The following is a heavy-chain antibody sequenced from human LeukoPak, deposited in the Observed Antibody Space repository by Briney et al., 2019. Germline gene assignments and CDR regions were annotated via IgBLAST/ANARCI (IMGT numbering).Heavy chain of an antibody. CDR3: ARVGYSSGWGHFDY. CDR1: GGSFSGYY. J-gene: IGHJ4*02. Sequence: SETLSLTCAVYGGSFSGYYWSWIRQPPGKGLEWIGEINHSGSTNYNPSLKSRVTISVDTSKNQFSLKLSSVTAADTAVYYCARVGYSSGWGHFDYWGQGTLVTVSS. CDR2: INHSGST. V-gene: IGHV4-34*01. D-gene: IGHD6-19*01.